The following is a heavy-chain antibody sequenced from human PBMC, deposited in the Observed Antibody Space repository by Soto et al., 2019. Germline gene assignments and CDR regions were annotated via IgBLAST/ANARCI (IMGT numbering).Heavy chain of an antibody. D-gene: IGHD1-26*01. J-gene: IGHJ4*02. Sequence: GASVKVSGKASGGTFSSYAISWVRQAPGQGLEWMGGIIPIFGTANYAQKFQGRVTITADESTSTAYMELSSLRSEDTAVYYCARQIVGATRYFDYWGQGTLVTVSS. V-gene: IGHV1-69*13. CDR3: ARQIVGATRYFDY. CDR2: IIPIFGTA. CDR1: GGTFSSYA.